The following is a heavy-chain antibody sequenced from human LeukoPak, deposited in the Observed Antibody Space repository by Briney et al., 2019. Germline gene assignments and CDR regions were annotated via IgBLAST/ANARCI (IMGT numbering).Heavy chain of an antibody. CDR3: ASDGDGYNFLIDY. CDR1: GFTFSRYW. V-gene: IGHV3-74*01. CDR2: INSDGSST. Sequence: GGSLRLSCAASGFTFSRYWMHWVRQPPGKGLVWVSRINSDGSSTTYADAVKGRFTISRDNAKNTLYLQMNSLRDEDTAVYYCASDGDGYNFLIDYWGQGTLVTVSS. D-gene: IGHD5-12*01. J-gene: IGHJ4*02.